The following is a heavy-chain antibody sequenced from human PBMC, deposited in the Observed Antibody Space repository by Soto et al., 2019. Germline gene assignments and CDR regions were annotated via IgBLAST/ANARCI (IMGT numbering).Heavy chain of an antibody. Sequence: GGSLRLSCSASGFTFSSYAMHWVRQAPGKGLEYVSAISSNGGSTYYADSVKGRFTISRDNSKNTLYLQMSSLRAEDTAVYYCLKTGYYDSSGYLFDYWGHGTLVTVSS. D-gene: IGHD3-22*01. CDR2: ISSNGGST. CDR3: LKTGYYDSSGYLFDY. V-gene: IGHV3-64D*06. J-gene: IGHJ4*01. CDR1: GFTFSSYA.